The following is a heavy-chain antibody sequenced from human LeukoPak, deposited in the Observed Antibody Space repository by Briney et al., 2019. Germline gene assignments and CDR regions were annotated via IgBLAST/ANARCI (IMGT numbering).Heavy chain of an antibody. V-gene: IGHV3-30*04. Sequence: PGGSLRLSCAASGFTFSSYAMHWVRQAPGKGLEWVAVISYDGSNKYYADSVKGRFTISRDNSKNTLYLQMNSLRAEDTAVYYCARDLGAFDYWGQGTLVTVSS. CDR2: ISYDGSNK. J-gene: IGHJ4*02. CDR1: GFTFSSYA. CDR3: ARDLGAFDY.